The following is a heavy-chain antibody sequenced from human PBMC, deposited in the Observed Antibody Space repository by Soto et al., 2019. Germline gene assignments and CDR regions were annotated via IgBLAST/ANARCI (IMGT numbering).Heavy chain of an antibody. J-gene: IGHJ3*02. V-gene: IGHV2-70*11. CDR1: GFSLSSSGMC. CDR2: IDWDDGK. D-gene: IGHD3-22*01. Sequence: SGPTLVNPTQTLTLTCTFSGFSLSSSGMCVNWIRQPPGKALEWLARIDWDDGKYYRTSLKTRFTISKDTSKNQVVLTMTNMDPVDTATYYCARSTYYYDSSGAKDAFDIWGQGTMVTVSS. CDR3: ARSTYYYDSSGAKDAFDI.